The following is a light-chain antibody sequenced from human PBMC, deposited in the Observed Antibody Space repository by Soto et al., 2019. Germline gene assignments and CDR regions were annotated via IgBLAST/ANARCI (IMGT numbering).Light chain of an antibody. J-gene: IGLJ1*01. V-gene: IGLV2-14*01. Sequence: QSALTQPASVSGSPGQSITISCTGTSSDVGSLNHVSWYQHHPGKAPKLLIYEVSNRPSGVSNRFSGSKSGNAAFLTISGLQAEDEADYYCSSYTPTSSPFGTGTKVTVL. CDR1: SSDVGSLNH. CDR2: EVS. CDR3: SSYTPTSSP.